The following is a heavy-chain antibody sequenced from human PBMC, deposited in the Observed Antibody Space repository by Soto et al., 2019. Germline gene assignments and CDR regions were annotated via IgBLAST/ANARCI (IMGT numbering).Heavy chain of an antibody. V-gene: IGHV3-73*01. CDR3: SSRRDWTAVDPIDS. CDR2: IRNKGNNYAT. D-gene: IGHD5-18*01. Sequence: GGSLRLACAASGFTFSYYSMNWVRQASGKGLEWVGRIRNKGNNYATAYTASVKGRFTISRDDSKNTVYLQMNSLKIDDTAVYYCSSRRDWTAVDPIDSWRLGTLITVSS. CDR1: GFTFSYYS. J-gene: IGHJ4*02.